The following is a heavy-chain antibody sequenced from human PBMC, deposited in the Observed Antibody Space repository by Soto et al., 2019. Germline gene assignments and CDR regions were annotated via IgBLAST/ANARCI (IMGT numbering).Heavy chain of an antibody. CDR3: ARDYKANSYGYFDY. D-gene: IGHD5-18*01. Sequence: QVQLQESGPGLVKPSQTLSLTCTVSGGSISSGGYYWSWIRQHPGKGLEWIGYIYYSGSTYYKPSIKSRFTISLDTSKNQFPLKLSSLTAADTAVYYCARDYKANSYGYFDYWGQGTLVTVSS. J-gene: IGHJ4*02. CDR1: GGSISSGGYY. V-gene: IGHV4-31*03. CDR2: IYYSGST.